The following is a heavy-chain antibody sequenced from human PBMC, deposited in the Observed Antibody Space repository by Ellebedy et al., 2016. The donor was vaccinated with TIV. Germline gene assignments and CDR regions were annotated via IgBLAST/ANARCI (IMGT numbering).Heavy chain of an antibody. V-gene: IGHV3-23*01. J-gene: IGHJ4*02. CDR3: AKDRTPGDGYWVFDD. CDR1: GFTFSRSA. D-gene: IGHD5-18*01. Sequence: GESLKISCAASGFTFSRSAITWVRQAPGKGLEWVSGIVGSGAQKYADSVKGRFTISRDNSKSTVDLQMNSLRVEDTAVYFCAKDRTPGDGYWVFDDWGQGTLVTVSS. CDR2: IVGSGA.